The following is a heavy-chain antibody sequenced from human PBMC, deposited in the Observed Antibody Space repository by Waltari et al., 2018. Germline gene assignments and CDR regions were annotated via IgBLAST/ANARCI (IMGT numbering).Heavy chain of an antibody. D-gene: IGHD4-17*01. CDR1: GGSISSSSYY. CDR2: IYYSGST. CDR3: ARHFRATVTTGYFDY. V-gene: IGHV4-39*01. J-gene: IGHJ4*02. Sequence: QLQLQESGPGLVKPSETLSLTCTVSGGSISSSSYYWGWIRQPPGKGLEWIGSIYYSGSTYYNPSLKSRVTISVDTSKNQFSLKLSSVTAADTAVYYCARHFRATVTTGYFDYWGQGTLVTVSS.